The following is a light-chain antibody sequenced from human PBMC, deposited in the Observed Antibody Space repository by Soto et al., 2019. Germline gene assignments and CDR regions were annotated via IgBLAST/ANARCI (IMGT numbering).Light chain of an antibody. Sequence: DIVLTHSPATLSLSPPQCSTHSVCSSQSVSSSILAWYQQTPGQAPRHLIYGASTRATDGPDRFSGSGSGADFTLSISRLEPEDCAVYYCQQYGSSPPRTFGQGTKVDIK. CDR2: GAS. CDR3: QQYGSSPPRT. J-gene: IGKJ1*01. V-gene: IGKV3-20*01. CDR1: QSVSSSI.